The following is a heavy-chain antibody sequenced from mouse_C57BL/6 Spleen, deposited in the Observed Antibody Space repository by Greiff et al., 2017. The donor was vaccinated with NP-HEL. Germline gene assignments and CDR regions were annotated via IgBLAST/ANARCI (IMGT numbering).Heavy chain of an antibody. J-gene: IGHJ1*03. CDR3: ARLASSRYWYFDV. CDR1: GFTFSDYY. D-gene: IGHD1-1*01. Sequence: EVMLVESGGGLVQPGGSLKLSCAASGFTFSDYYMYWVRQTPEKRLEWVAYISNGGGSTYYPDTVKGRFTISRDNAKNTLYLQMSRLKSEDTAMYYCARLASSRYWYFDVWGTGTTVTVSS. CDR2: ISNGGGST. V-gene: IGHV5-12*01.